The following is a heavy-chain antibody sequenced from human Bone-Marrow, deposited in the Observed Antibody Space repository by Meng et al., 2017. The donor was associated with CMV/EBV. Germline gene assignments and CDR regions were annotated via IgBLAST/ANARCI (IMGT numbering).Heavy chain of an antibody. Sequence: ASVKVSCKASGYTFTSYYMHWVRQAPGQGLEWMGIINPSGGSTSYAQKFQGRVTMTRDTSTSTAYMELRSLRSDDTAVYYCASGGRGTYYDFWSGYSYFDYWGQGTLVTVSS. J-gene: IGHJ4*02. D-gene: IGHD3-3*01. V-gene: IGHV1-46*01. CDR3: ASGGRGTYYDFWSGYSYFDY. CDR1: GYTFTSYY. CDR2: INPSGGST.